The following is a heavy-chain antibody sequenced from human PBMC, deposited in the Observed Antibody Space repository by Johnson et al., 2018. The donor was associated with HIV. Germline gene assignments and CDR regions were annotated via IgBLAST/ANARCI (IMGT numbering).Heavy chain of an antibody. CDR3: ARDGRDLVTRGGFDI. V-gene: IGHV3-30*04. Sequence: QMMLVESGGGVVQPGRSLRLSCTSAFSFSGYAMHWVRQAPGKGLEWVAVVSYDASNKYYADSVTGRFTISRDNSKNTVFLQMDSLRSEDTADYYCARDGRDLVTRGGFDIWGPGTVVTVSS. CDR2: VSYDASNK. D-gene: IGHD5-18*01. CDR1: AFSFSGYA. J-gene: IGHJ3*02.